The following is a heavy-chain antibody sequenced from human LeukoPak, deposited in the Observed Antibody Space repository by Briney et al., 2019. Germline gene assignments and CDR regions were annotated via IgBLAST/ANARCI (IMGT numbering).Heavy chain of an antibody. CDR3: ARGAEWLVPDY. J-gene: IGHJ4*02. CDR1: GSTFSTYA. Sequence: GGSLRLSCAASGSTFSTYAMHWVRQAPGKGLEWVALISYDGSNKYYADSVKGRFTISRDNSKNTLYLQMNSLRAEDTAVYYCARGAEWLVPDYWGQGTLVTVSS. D-gene: IGHD6-19*01. V-gene: IGHV3-30*04. CDR2: ISYDGSNK.